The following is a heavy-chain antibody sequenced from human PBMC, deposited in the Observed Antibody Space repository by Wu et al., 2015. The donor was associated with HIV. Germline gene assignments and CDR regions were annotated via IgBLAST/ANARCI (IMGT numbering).Heavy chain of an antibody. V-gene: IGHV1-18*01. J-gene: IGHJ6*03. CDR3: ARVYARLIAARPYYYYYYMDV. Sequence: QVQLVQSGAEVKKPGASVKVSCKASGYTFASYGISWVRQAPGQGLEWMGWISAYNGNTNYAQKLQGRVTMTTDTSTSTAYMELRSLRSDDTAVYYCARVYARLIAARPYYYYYYMDVWGKGATVTVSS. D-gene: IGHD6-6*01. CDR1: GYTFASYG. CDR2: ISAYNGNT.